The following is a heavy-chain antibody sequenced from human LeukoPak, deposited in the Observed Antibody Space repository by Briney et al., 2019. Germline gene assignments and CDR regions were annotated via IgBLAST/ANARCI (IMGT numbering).Heavy chain of an antibody. Sequence: SETLSLTCAVYGGSFSGYYWSWIRQPPGKGLEWIGEINHSGSTNYNPSLKSRVTISVDTSKNQFSLKLSSVTAADTAVYYCARVNDDYVWGSYHYGDAFDIWGQGTMVTVSS. V-gene: IGHV4-34*01. CDR2: INHSGST. J-gene: IGHJ3*02. CDR3: ARVNDDYVWGSYHYGDAFDI. D-gene: IGHD3-16*02. CDR1: GGSFSGYY.